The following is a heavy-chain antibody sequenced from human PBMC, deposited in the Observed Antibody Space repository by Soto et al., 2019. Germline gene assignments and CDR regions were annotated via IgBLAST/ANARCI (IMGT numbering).Heavy chain of an antibody. V-gene: IGHV4-39*01. CDR3: ASEGAMVRGIDYYYGMDV. CDR2: IFYSGST. D-gene: IGHD3-10*01. Sequence: PSETLSLTCTVSGGSISSSSYYWGWIRQPPGKGLEWIGSIFYSGSTYYNPSLKSRVTISVDTSKNQFSLKLSSVTAADTAVYYCASEGAMVRGIDYYYGMDVWGQGTTVTVSS. J-gene: IGHJ6*02. CDR1: GGSISSSSYY.